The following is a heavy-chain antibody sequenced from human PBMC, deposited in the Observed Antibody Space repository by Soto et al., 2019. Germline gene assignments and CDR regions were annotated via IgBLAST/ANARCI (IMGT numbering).Heavy chain of an antibody. CDR1: GYTFTGYY. Sequence: ASVKVSCKASGYTFTGYYMHWVRQAPGQGLEWMGWINPNSGGTNYAQKFQGWVTMTRDTSISTAYMELSRLRSDDTAVYYCARDLGPDWNEPSFRWFDPWGQGTLVTVSS. CDR3: ARDLGPDWNEPSFRWFDP. V-gene: IGHV1-2*04. CDR2: INPNSGGT. D-gene: IGHD1-1*01. J-gene: IGHJ5*02.